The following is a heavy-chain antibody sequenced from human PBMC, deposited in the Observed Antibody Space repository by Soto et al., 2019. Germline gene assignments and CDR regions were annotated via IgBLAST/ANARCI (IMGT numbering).Heavy chain of an antibody. J-gene: IGHJ6*02. D-gene: IGHD6-13*01. CDR2: ISGSGGST. V-gene: IGHV3-23*01. Sequence: GGSLRLSCAASGFTFSSYAMSWVRQAPGKGLEWVSAISGSGGSTYYADSVKGRFTISRDNSKNTLYLQMNSLRAEDTAVYYCAKGLSGQQLGLPSTYYYYGMDVWGQGTTVTVSS. CDR1: GFTFSSYA. CDR3: AKGLSGQQLGLPSTYYYYGMDV.